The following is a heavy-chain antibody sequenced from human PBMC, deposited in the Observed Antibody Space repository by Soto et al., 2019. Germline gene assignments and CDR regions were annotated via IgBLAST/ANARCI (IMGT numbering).Heavy chain of an antibody. D-gene: IGHD6-6*01. V-gene: IGHV1-69*01. Sequence: QVQLVQSGAEVKKPGSSVKVSCKASGGTFSSYAISWVRQAPGQGLEWMGGIIPIFGTANYAQKFQGRVTITADESTSTAYMELSSLRSEDTAVYYCARDLPGFYSSSSEYGMDVWGQGTTVTVSS. CDR3: ARDLPGFYSSSSEYGMDV. CDR1: GGTFSSYA. CDR2: IIPIFGTA. J-gene: IGHJ6*02.